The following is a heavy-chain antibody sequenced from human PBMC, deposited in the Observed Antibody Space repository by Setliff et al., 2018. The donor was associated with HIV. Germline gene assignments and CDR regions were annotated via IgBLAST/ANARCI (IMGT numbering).Heavy chain of an antibody. CDR2: VSYSGST. CDR1: GGSITNADYY. CDR3: ARTRGRAPVSYYFDN. J-gene: IGHJ4*02. D-gene: IGHD2-2*01. V-gene: IGHV4-61*08. Sequence: LSLTCAVSGGSITNADYYWSWVRQPPGRGLEWIGYVSYSGSTSYNPSLNSRVTMSVDTSRDQFSLKLSSVTAADTAVYYCARTRGRAPVSYYFDNWGQGRLVTVSS.